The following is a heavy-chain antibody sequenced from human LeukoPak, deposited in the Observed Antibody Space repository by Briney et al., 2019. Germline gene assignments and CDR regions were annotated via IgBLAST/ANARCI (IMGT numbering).Heavy chain of an antibody. D-gene: IGHD3-16*01. CDR2: IWYDGSNK. CDR1: GFTFSSYG. V-gene: IGHV3-33*01. J-gene: IGHJ6*02. Sequence: PGGSLRLSCAASGFTFSSYGMHWVRQAPGKGLEWVAVIWYDGSNKYYADSVKGRFTISRDNSKNTLYLQMNSLRAEDTAVYYCASLGRASYYYYGMDVWGQGTTVTVSS. CDR3: ASLGRASYYYYGMDV.